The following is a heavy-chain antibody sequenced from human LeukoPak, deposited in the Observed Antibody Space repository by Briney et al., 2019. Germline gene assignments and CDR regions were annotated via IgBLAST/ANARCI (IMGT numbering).Heavy chain of an antibody. Sequence: ASVKVSCKASGYTFTSYAMHWVRQAPGQRLEWMGWINAGNGNTKYSQKFQGRVTITRDTSASTAYMELSSLRSEDTAVYYCARGPESSFLEYGMDVWGQGTTVTVSS. CDR1: GYTFTSYA. D-gene: IGHD3-3*01. J-gene: IGHJ6*02. V-gene: IGHV1-3*01. CDR2: INAGNGNT. CDR3: ARGPESSFLEYGMDV.